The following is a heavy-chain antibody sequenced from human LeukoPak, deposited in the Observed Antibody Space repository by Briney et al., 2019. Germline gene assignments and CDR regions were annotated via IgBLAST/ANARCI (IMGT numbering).Heavy chain of an antibody. CDR3: TRGAGWLIDY. D-gene: IGHD3-16*01. V-gene: IGHV4-61*10. CDR1: GVSFNSGIYY. CDR2: IFLSGRT. J-gene: IGHJ4*02. Sequence: SETLSLTCTVSGVSFNSGIYYWSWIRRPAGKGLEWIGRIFLSGRTNYNPSLKSRVTISLDTSKNQFSLKLSSVTAADTAVYYCTRGAGWLIDYWGQGILVTVSS.